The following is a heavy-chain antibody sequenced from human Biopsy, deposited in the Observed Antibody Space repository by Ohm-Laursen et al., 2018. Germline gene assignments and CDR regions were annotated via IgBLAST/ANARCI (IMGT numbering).Heavy chain of an antibody. Sequence: SETLSLTCAVDGGSFSGYDWTWIRQPPGKGLEWVGEFSHTGTTIYNPSLKSRLTISVDKSKNHFSLRLTSGTAADTATYFCARGPYDDNAGAFDVWGQGTVVTVSS. J-gene: IGHJ3*01. CDR3: ARGPYDDNAGAFDV. D-gene: IGHD3-22*01. CDR1: GGSFSGYD. V-gene: IGHV4-34*01. CDR2: FSHTGTT.